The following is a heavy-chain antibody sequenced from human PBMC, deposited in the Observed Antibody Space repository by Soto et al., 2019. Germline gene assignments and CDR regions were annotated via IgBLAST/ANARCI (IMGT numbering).Heavy chain of an antibody. CDR1: GYTFTSYA. V-gene: IGHV1-3*01. Sequence: GASVKVSCKASGYTFTSYAMHWVRQAPGKRLEWMGWINAGNGNTKYSQKFQGRVTITRDTSASTAYMELSSLRSEDTAVYYCARDGAYSSSWYHPFDYYYGMDVWGQGTTVTVSS. J-gene: IGHJ6*02. D-gene: IGHD6-13*01. CDR2: INAGNGNT. CDR3: ARDGAYSSSWYHPFDYYYGMDV.